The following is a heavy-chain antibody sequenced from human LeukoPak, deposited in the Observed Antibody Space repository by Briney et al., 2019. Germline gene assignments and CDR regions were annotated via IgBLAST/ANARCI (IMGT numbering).Heavy chain of an antibody. J-gene: IGHJ4*02. CDR2: ISAYNGNT. V-gene: IGHV1-18*01. CDR3: ARYCSSTSCYTGLDY. Sequence: ASVKVSCKASGYTFTSYGISWVRQAPGQGLEWMGWISAYNGNTNYAQKLQGRVTMTTDTSTSTAYMELSSLRSEDTAVYYCARYCSSTSCYTGLDYWGQGTLVTVSS. D-gene: IGHD2-2*02. CDR1: GYTFTSYG.